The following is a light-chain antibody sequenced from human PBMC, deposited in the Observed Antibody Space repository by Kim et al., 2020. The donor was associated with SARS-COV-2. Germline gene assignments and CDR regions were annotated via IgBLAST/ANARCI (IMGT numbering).Light chain of an antibody. CDR2: SAS. Sequence: DIQMTQSPSSLSASVGDTVTITCRASQNIGTYLSWYQQKPGNAPKLLIYSASSLQGGVPSRFSGSGSGTDFTLTISSLQPEDFATYYCQQIYSTPPRTFGQGTKVDIK. V-gene: IGKV1-39*01. CDR1: QNIGTY. J-gene: IGKJ1*01. CDR3: QQIYSTPPRT.